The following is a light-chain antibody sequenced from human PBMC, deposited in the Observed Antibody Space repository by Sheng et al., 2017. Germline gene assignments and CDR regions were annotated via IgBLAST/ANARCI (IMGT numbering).Light chain of an antibody. CDR2: DAS. CDR1: QTLSSNY. CDR3: QQYDGSPGT. Sequence: EVVLMQSPATLSLSPGERATLSCGASQTLSSNYLAWYQQKPGLAPRLLIFDASTRAAGIPDRFSGSGSGTDFTLTISRLEPEDFAVYYCQQYDGSPGTFGGGTKVEIK. V-gene: IGKV3D-20*01. J-gene: IGKJ4*01.